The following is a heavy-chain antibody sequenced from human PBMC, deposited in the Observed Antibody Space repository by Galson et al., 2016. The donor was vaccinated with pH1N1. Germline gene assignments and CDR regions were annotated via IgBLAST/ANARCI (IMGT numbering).Heavy chain of an antibody. V-gene: IGHV1-69*05. Sequence: KVSCKASGDIFITYPISWVRQAHGQGLEWMGGIMPIFDKPTYAQKFQGRVTITTDKPTSTTYMVLSSLRSEDTAVYYCARGGGTYYQTYWYFNLWGRGTLVTVSS. CDR1: GDIFITYP. CDR2: IMPIFDKP. CDR3: ARGGGTYYQTYWYFNL. J-gene: IGHJ2*01. D-gene: IGHD3-22*01.